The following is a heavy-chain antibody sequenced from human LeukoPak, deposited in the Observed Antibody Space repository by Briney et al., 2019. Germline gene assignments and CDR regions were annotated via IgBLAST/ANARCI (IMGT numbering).Heavy chain of an antibody. CDR2: ISGSGGST. CDR3: AKDDGDYAQGYYFDY. Sequence: GGSLRLSCAASGFTFSSYAMSWVRQAPGKGLEWVSAISGSGGSTYYADSVKGRFTISRDNSKNTLYLQMNSLRAEDTAMYYCAKDDGDYAQGYYFDYWGQGTLVTVSS. V-gene: IGHV3-23*01. CDR1: GFTFSSYA. D-gene: IGHD4-17*01. J-gene: IGHJ4*02.